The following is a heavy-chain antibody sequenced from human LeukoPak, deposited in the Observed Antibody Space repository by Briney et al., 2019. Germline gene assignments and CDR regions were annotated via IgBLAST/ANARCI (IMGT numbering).Heavy chain of an antibody. J-gene: IGHJ3*02. CDR3: AREAGTDAFDI. CDR1: GITVSSNY. V-gene: IGHV3-66*01. Sequence: GGSLRLSCAASGITVSSNYMSWVRQAPGKGLEWVSVIYSGGSTYYADSVKGRFTISRDNSKNTVYLQMNSLRAEDTAVYYCAREAGTDAFDIWGQGTMVTVSS. CDR2: IYSGGST.